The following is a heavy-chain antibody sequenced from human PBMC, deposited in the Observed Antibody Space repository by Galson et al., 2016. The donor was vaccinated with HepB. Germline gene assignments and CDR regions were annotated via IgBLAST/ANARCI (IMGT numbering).Heavy chain of an antibody. J-gene: IGHJ4*02. CDR2: IYTDGTT. V-gene: IGHV3-53*05. D-gene: IGHD6-13*01. Sequence: SLRLSCAASGFPVSYNYMSWVRQAPGKGLEWVSVIYTDGTTYYADSVQGRFSISSDNSKNTLFLQMNSLRPEDTAVYYCAIDHRGIAAAGTGGYWGQGTLVTVSS. CDR3: AIDHRGIAAAGTGGY. CDR1: GFPVSYNY.